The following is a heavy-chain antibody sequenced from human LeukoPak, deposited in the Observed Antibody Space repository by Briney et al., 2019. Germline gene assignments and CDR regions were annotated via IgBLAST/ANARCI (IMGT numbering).Heavy chain of an antibody. CDR1: GGSISSTTSY. CDR3: ARHGSTDYFDN. Sequence: SETLSLTCAVSGGSISSTTSYWGWIRQPPGKGLEWIGRVYYSGSTFYNPSLKSRVTISVDTSKNQFSLRLSSVTAADTAVYYCARHGSTDYFDNWGQGTLVTVSS. J-gene: IGHJ4*02. CDR2: VYYSGST. V-gene: IGHV4-39*01. D-gene: IGHD2-2*03.